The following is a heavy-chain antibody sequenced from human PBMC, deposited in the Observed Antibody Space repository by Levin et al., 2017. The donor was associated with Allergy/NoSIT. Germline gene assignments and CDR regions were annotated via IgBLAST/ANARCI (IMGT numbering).Heavy chain of an antibody. J-gene: IGHJ4*02. CDR2: IYPGDSDA. Sequence: GESLKISCKASGYNFPTYWIGWVRQMPGKGLEWMGVIYPGDSDARYSPSFQGQVTISVDKSISTAYLQWTSLTASDTAMYYCARGRGFSSSWYWGYWGQGTLVTVSS. D-gene: IGHD6-13*01. CDR3: ARGRGFSSSWYWGY. CDR1: GYNFPTYW. V-gene: IGHV5-51*01.